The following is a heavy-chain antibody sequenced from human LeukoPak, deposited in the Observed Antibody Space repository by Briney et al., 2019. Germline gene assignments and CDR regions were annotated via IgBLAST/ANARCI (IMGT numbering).Heavy chain of an antibody. D-gene: IGHD6-19*01. CDR3: ARSGVQWLAAFDT. J-gene: IGHJ3*02. CDR2: LYHSGST. CDR1: GYSISSGYY. V-gene: IGHV4-38-2*02. Sequence: SETLSLTCTVSGYSISSGYYWGWIRQPPGKGLEWIGSLYHSGSTYYNPSLKSRVTISVDTSKNQFSLKLSSVTAADTAVYYCARSGVQWLAAFDTWGQGTMVTVSS.